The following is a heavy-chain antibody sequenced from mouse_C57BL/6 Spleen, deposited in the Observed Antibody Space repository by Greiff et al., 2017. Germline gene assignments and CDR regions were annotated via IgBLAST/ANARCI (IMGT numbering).Heavy chain of an antibody. CDR3: TTFDYDVAWFAY. CDR1: GFNIKDDY. CDR2: SDPENGDT. Sequence: EVQLQESGAELVRPGASVKLSCTASGFNIKDDYMHWVKQRPEQGLEWIGWSDPENGDTEYASKFQGKATITADTSSNTAYLQLSSLTSEDTAVYYCTTFDYDVAWFAYWGQGTLVTVSA. V-gene: IGHV14-4*01. J-gene: IGHJ3*01. D-gene: IGHD2-4*01.